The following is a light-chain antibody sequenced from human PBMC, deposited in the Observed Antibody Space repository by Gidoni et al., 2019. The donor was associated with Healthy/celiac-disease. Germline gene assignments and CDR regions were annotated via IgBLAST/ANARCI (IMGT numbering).Light chain of an antibody. J-gene: IGKJ4*01. CDR3: QQRSNWPMIT. CDR1: QSVSSY. CDR2: DES. Sequence: EIVFTHSPATLSLSPGERSTLSCTSSQSVSSYLAWYQQKPGQAHRLLLYDESNRATGIPARFSGSGSGTDFTLTISSLEPEDFAVYYCQQRSNWPMITFGGGTKVEIK. V-gene: IGKV3-11*01.